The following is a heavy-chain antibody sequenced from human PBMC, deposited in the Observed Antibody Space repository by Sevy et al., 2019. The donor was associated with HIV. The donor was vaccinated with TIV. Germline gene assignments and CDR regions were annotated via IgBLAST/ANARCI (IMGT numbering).Heavy chain of an antibody. CDR3: ARHWPGEDIVVEVAALAFDM. CDR2: IYPGDSDT. CDR1: GYSFTSYW. J-gene: IGHJ3*02. D-gene: IGHD2-15*01. V-gene: IGHV5-51*01. Sequence: GESLKFPCKGSGYSFTSYWIGWVRQMPGKGLEWMGIIYPGDSDTRYSPSFQGQVTISADKSISTAYLQWSSLKASDTAMYYCARHWPGEDIVVEVAALAFDMWGQGTMVTVSS.